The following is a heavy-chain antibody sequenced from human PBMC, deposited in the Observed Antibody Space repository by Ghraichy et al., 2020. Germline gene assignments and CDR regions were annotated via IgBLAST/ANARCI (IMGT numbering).Heavy chain of an antibody. CDR1: GGSISSGGYS. J-gene: IGHJ4*02. V-gene: IGHV4-30-4*07. CDR3: ARGNTMVRGAYYFVY. Sequence: SETLSLTCAVSGGSISSGGYSWSWIRQPPGKGLEWIGYIYYSGSTYYNPSLKSRVTISVDTSKNQFSLKLSSVTAADTAVYYCARGNTMVRGAYYFVYWGQGTLVTVSS. CDR2: IYYSGST. D-gene: IGHD3-10*01.